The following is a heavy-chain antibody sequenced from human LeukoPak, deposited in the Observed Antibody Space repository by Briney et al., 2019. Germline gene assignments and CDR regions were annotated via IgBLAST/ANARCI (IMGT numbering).Heavy chain of an antibody. J-gene: IGHJ5*02. Sequence: ASVKVSCKASGYTFTGYHMHWVRQAPGRGLEWMGRINPNSGGTNYAQKFQGRVTMTRDTSISTAYMELSRLRSDDTAVYYCARADIVVVPAGFDPWGQGTLVTVSS. V-gene: IGHV1-2*06. CDR2: INPNSGGT. D-gene: IGHD2-2*01. CDR3: ARADIVVVPAGFDP. CDR1: GYTFTGYH.